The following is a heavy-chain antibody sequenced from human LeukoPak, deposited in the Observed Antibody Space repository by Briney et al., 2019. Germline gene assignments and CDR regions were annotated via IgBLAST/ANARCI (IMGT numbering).Heavy chain of an antibody. D-gene: IGHD3-10*01. CDR1: GYTFTGYY. Sequence: ASVKVSCKASGYTFTGYYMHWVRQAPGQGLEWMGWINPNSGGTNYAQKFQGRVTMTRDTSISTAYMELSRLRSDDTAVYYCARVGITMVRGARNWFDPWGQGTLVTVSS. J-gene: IGHJ5*02. CDR2: INPNSGGT. V-gene: IGHV1-2*02. CDR3: ARVGITMVRGARNWFDP.